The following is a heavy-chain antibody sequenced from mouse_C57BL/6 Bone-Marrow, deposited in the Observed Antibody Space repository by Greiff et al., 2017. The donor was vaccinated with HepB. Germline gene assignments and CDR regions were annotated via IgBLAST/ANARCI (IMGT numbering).Heavy chain of an antibody. CDR2: IYPRSGNT. CDR1: GYTFTSYG. V-gene: IGHV1-81*01. Sequence: VQLQQSGAELARPGASVKLSCKASGYTFTSYGISWVKQRTGQGLEWIGEIYPRSGNTYYNEKFKGKATLTADKSSSTAYMELRSLTSEDSAVYFCAFYYSSYYYAMDYWGQGTTVTVSS. J-gene: IGHJ4*01. CDR3: AFYYSSYYYAMDY. D-gene: IGHD2-5*01.